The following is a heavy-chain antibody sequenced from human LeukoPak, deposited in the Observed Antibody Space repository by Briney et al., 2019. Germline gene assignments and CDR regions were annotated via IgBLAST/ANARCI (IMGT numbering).Heavy chain of an antibody. CDR1: GGSISSSSYY. CDR3: ARVLVADSSGYYSWYYYYGMDV. V-gene: IGHV4-39*01. CDR2: IYYSGST. J-gene: IGHJ6*02. Sequence: SETLSLTCTVCGGSISSSSYYWGWIRQPPGKGLEWIVSIYYSGSTYYNPSLKSRVTISVDTSKNQFSLKLSSVTAADTAVYYCARVLVADSSGYYSWYYYYGMDVWGQGTTVTVSS. D-gene: IGHD3-22*01.